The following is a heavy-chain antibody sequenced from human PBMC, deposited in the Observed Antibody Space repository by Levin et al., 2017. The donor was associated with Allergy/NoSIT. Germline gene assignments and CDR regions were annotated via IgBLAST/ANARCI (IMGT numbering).Heavy chain of an antibody. CDR1: GYTFSGYY. Sequence: ASVKVSCKASGYTFSGYYMHWVRQAPGQGLEWMGWINPNSGETNYAQKFQGRVTMTSDTSISTAYMELSRLRSDDTAVYYCATGRGRGPDGPLFEHWGQGTLVTVSS. V-gene: IGHV1-2*02. CDR3: ATGRGRGPDGPLFEH. D-gene: IGHD3-16*01. CDR2: INPNSGET. J-gene: IGHJ4*02.